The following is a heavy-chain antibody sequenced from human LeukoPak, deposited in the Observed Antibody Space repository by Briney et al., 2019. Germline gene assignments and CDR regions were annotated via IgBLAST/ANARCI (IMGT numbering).Heavy chain of an antibody. CDR3: ARGGMYYYDGSGYYRERRAFDI. CDR2: ISFDGSDK. CDR1: GVTFSTFG. D-gene: IGHD3-22*01. Sequence: GGSLRLSCAVSGVTFSTFGMHWVRQAPGKGLEWAAAISFDGSDKHYADSVKGRFTTSRDNSKNTPYLKRNSLEAEDTAVYYCARGGMYYYDGSGYYRERRAFDIWRQGTMVPVSS. J-gene: IGHJ3*02. V-gene: IGHV3-30*03.